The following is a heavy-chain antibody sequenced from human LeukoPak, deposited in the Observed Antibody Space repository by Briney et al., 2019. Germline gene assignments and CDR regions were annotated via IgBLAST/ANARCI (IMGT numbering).Heavy chain of an antibody. CDR1: GFTFSSYG. D-gene: IGHD5-24*01. CDR2: IRHDESNK. CDR3: TTDRGWLQLNPFDY. J-gene: IGHJ4*02. V-gene: IGHV3-30*02. Sequence: GGSLRLSCAASGFTFSSYGMHWVRQAPGKGLEWVAFIRHDESNKYYADSVKGRFTISRDNSKNTLYLQMDSLRAEDAAVYYCTTDRGWLQLNPFDYWGQGTLVTVSS.